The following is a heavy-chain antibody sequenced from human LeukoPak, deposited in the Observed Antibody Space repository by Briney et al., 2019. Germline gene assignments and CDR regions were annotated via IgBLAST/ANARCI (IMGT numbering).Heavy chain of an antibody. Sequence: PSETLSLTCTVSGGSISSSSYYWGWTRQPPGKGLEWIGSIYYSDSTNYKPSLKSRVTVSVDTSKNQFSLKLSSVTAADTAVYYCARFPGGAEYRHYYYMDVWGTGTTVTVSS. D-gene: IGHD1-14*01. CDR2: IYYSDST. CDR1: GGSISSSSYY. CDR3: ARFPGGAEYRHYYYMDV. J-gene: IGHJ6*03. V-gene: IGHV4-39*07.